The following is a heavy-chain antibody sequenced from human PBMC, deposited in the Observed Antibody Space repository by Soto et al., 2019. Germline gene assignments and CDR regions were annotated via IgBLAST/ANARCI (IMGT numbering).Heavy chain of an antibody. J-gene: IGHJ4*02. Sequence: GGSLRLSCAASGFTFSSYGMHWVHQAPGKGLEWVAVIWYDGSNKYYADSVKGRFTISRDNSKNTLYLQMNSLRAEDTAVYYCARDFGGYDRFDYWGQGTLVTVSS. CDR2: IWYDGSNK. V-gene: IGHV3-33*01. D-gene: IGHD5-12*01. CDR1: GFTFSSYG. CDR3: ARDFGGYDRFDY.